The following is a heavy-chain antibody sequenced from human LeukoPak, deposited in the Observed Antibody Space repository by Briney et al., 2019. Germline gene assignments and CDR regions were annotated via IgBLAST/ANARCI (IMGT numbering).Heavy chain of an antibody. Sequence: SETLSLTCAVSGYSISSGYYWGWIRQPPGKGLEWIGSIYHSGSTYYNPSLKSRVTISVDTSKNQFSLKLSSVTAADTAVYYCARRWVGSYTGVYYFDYWGQGTLVTVSS. CDR3: ARRWVGSYTGVYYFDY. CDR1: GYSISSGYY. J-gene: IGHJ4*02. D-gene: IGHD1-26*01. CDR2: IYHSGST. V-gene: IGHV4-38-2*01.